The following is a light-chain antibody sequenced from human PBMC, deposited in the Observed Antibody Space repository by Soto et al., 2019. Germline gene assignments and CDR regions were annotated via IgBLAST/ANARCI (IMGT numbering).Light chain of an antibody. CDR2: DAS. J-gene: IGKJ4*01. CDR1: QSVSSNY. Sequence: EIMLTQSPDTLSVSPGERATLSCRASQSVSSNYLAWYHQKPGQAPRLLIYDASNRATGIPARFSGSGSGTDFTLTISSLEPEDFAVYYCQQRSNWPPLTFGGGTKVDI. CDR3: QQRSNWPPLT. V-gene: IGKV3-11*01.